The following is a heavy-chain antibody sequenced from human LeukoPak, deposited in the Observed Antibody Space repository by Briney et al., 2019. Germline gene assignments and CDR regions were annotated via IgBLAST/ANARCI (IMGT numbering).Heavy chain of an antibody. CDR3: ARGTDCSGGSCLDY. CDR2: INPDSGGA. V-gene: IGHV1-2*06. D-gene: IGHD2-15*01. Sequence: GASVKVSCKASGYTFTGYFMHWLRQAPGQGLEWMGLINPDSGGANYAQKFQGRVTMTRDTSISTAYMELSRLRSDDTAVYYCARGTDCSGGSCLDYWGQGTLVTVSS. CDR1: GYTFTGYF. J-gene: IGHJ4*02.